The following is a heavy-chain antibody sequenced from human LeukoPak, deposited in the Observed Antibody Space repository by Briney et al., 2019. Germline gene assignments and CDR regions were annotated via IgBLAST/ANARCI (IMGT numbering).Heavy chain of an antibody. D-gene: IGHD3-22*01. Sequence: GDSVKVSCKASGGTFSSYAISWVRQAPGQGLEWMGGIIPNFGTANYAQKFQGRVTITTDESTSPAYMELSSLRSEDTAVYYCASYGYYDSSGYYYFAYWGQGTLVTVSS. CDR2: IIPNFGTA. CDR3: ASYGYYDSSGYYYFAY. V-gene: IGHV1-69*05. J-gene: IGHJ4*02. CDR1: GGTFSSYA.